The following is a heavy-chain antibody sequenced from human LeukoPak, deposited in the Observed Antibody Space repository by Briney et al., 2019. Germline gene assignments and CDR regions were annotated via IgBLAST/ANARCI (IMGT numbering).Heavy chain of an antibody. Sequence: ASVKVSCKASGYTFTGYYMHWVRQAPGQGLEWMGWINPNSGGTNYAQKFQGRVTMTRDTSISTAYMELSRLRSDDAAVYYCARDLGYIAVAGVDYWGQGTLSPSPQ. CDR1: GYTFTGYY. J-gene: IGHJ4*02. V-gene: IGHV1-2*02. CDR3: ARDLGYIAVAGVDY. CDR2: INPNSGGT. D-gene: IGHD6-19*01.